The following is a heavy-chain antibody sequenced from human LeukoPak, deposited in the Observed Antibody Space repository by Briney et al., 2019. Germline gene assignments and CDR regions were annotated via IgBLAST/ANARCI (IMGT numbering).Heavy chain of an antibody. CDR1: GFTFSSYS. D-gene: IGHD6-19*01. V-gene: IGHV3-21*01. CDR2: ISGSSRYI. Sequence: GGSLRLSCAASGFTFSSYSMSWVRQAPGKGLEWLSSISGSSRYIYYADSVKGRFTISRDNAKNSLYLQMNSLRAEDTAVYYCASRAGTNSDAFDIWGQGTMVTVSS. CDR3: ASRAGTNSDAFDI. J-gene: IGHJ3*02.